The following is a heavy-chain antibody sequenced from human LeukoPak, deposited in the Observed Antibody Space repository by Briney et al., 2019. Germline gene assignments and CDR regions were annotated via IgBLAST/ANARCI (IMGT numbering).Heavy chain of an antibody. J-gene: IGHJ4*02. CDR1: GYTFTNYG. CDR3: ERVVYDTGWSYFDF. V-gene: IGHV1-18*01. Sequence: ASVKVSCKASGYTFTNYGITWVRQAPGQGREWMGWITADNGNTNYGQRLQGRVTMTTDTSTNTAYMELRSLRSDDTAVYYCERVVYDTGWSYFDFRTQGTLVTVPS. CDR2: ITADNGNT. D-gene: IGHD6-19*01.